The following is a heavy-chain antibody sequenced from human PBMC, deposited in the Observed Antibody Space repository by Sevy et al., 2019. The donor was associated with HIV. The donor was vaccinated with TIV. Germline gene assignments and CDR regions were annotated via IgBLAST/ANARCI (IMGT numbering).Heavy chain of an antibody. CDR1: GGSIRSGRYY. V-gene: IGHV4-61*02. Sequence: SETLSLTCNVSGGSIRSGRYYWSWIRQPAGKGLEWIGRIYIRGTTNYNPSLKSRITMSVDTSKNQFSLKVSSVTATDTAVYYCARELSDYGMDVWGQGTTVTVSS. J-gene: IGHJ6*02. CDR2: IYIRGTT. CDR3: ARELSDYGMDV.